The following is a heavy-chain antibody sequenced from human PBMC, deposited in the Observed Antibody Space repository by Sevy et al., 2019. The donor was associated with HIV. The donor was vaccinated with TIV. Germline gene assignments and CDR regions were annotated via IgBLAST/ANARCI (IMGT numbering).Heavy chain of an antibody. CDR1: GFTFSSYA. CDR2: ISGSGGST. J-gene: IGHJ4*02. Sequence: GSLRLSCAASGFTFSSYAMSWVRQAPGKGLEWVSAISGSGGSTYDADSVKGRFTISRDNSKNTLYLQMNSLRAEDTTVYYCAKIGSGSYYIFYYFDYWGQGTLVTVSS. V-gene: IGHV3-23*01. D-gene: IGHD1-26*01. CDR3: AKIGSGSYYIFYYFDY.